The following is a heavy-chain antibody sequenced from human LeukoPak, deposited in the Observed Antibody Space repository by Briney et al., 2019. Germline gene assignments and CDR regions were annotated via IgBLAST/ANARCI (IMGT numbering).Heavy chain of an antibody. CDR2: INHSGST. V-gene: IGHV4-34*01. J-gene: IGHJ4*02. Sequence: SETLSLTCAVYGGSFSGYYWSWIRQPPGKGLEWIGEINHSGSTNYNPSLKSRVTISVDTSKNQFSLELSSVTAADTAVYYCARGVRPYYFDYWGQGTLVTVSS. CDR3: ARGVRPYYFDY. D-gene: IGHD3-16*01. CDR1: GGSFSGYY.